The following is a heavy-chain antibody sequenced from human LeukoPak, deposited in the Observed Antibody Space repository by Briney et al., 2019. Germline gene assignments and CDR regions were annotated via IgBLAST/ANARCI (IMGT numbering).Heavy chain of an antibody. D-gene: IGHD3-22*01. J-gene: IGHJ4*02. Sequence: PGTSLRLSCAASGFTFRSHGMHWVRQAPGKGLEWVAFIWYDGSNKYYTDSVKGRFTISRDDSKNTLYLQMNSLRAEDTAVYYCAASWVDYYDSSGYPQWWGQGTLVTVSS. CDR1: GFTFRSHG. V-gene: IGHV3-33*01. CDR2: IWYDGSNK. CDR3: AASWVDYYDSSGYPQW.